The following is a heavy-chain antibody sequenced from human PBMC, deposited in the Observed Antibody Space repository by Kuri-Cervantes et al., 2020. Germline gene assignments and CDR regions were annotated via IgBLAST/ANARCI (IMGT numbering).Heavy chain of an antibody. CDR2: IYYSGST. CDR3: ARGTHCSSSTNCQPPYNWFDP. D-gene: IGHD2-2*01. Sequence: SETLSLTCTVSGGSISSSSYYWGWIRQPPGKGLEWIGSIYYSGSTYYNPSLKSRVTISVDTSKKQFSLKLSSVTAADTAVYYCARGTHCSSSTNCQPPYNWFDPWGQGTLVTVSS. CDR1: GGSISSSSYY. V-gene: IGHV4-39*01. J-gene: IGHJ5*02.